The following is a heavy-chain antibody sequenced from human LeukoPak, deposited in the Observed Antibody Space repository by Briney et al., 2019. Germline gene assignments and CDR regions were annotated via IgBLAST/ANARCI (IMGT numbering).Heavy chain of an antibody. CDR1: GFTFSNYW. J-gene: IGHJ4*02. CDR2: IYSGGST. V-gene: IGHV3-53*01. D-gene: IGHD3-16*01. CDR3: AKGREGGL. Sequence: GGSLRLSCAASGFTFSNYWMNWVSQAPGKGLEWVSVIYSGGSTYYADSVKGRCTISRDNSKNTLYLQMNSRRAEDTAMYYCAKGREGGLWGQGTLVTVSS.